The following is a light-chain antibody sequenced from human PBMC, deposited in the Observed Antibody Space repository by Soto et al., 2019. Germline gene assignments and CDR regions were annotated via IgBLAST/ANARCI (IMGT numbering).Light chain of an antibody. CDR1: SSDVGSYNL. J-gene: IGLJ2*01. V-gene: IGLV2-23*01. CDR2: EGS. Sequence: QSALTQPASVSGSPGQSITISCTGTSSDVGSYNLVSWYQQHPGKAPKLMIYEGSKRPSGVSNRFSGSKSGNTASLTISGLLAEDEADYSCCSYAGSSTYVVFGGGTKLTVL. CDR3: CSYAGSSTYVV.